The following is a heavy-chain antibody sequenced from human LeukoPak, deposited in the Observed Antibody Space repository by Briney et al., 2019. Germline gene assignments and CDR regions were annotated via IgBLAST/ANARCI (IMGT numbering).Heavy chain of an antibody. CDR3: VRDRWFGELDV. CDR1: GDSVSSNSAA. D-gene: IGHD3-10*01. Sequence: PSQTLPLTCAISGDSVSSNSAAWNWFRQSPSRGLEWLGRTYYRSKWYNDYAVTVKSRIIINPDTSKNQFSLQLNSVTPEDTAVYYCVRDRWFGELDVWGQGTTVTVSS. V-gene: IGHV6-1*01. CDR2: TYYRSKWYN. J-gene: IGHJ6*02.